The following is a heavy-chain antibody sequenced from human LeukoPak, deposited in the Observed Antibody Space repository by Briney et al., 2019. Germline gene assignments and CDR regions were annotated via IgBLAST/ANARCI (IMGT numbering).Heavy chain of an antibody. CDR3: ARGFDYGFHY. D-gene: IGHD4-17*01. CDR2: MQNDGSEK. CDR1: GLRFSTSA. J-gene: IGHJ4*02. V-gene: IGHV3-30*02. Sequence: GGSLRLSCAASGLRFSTSAMDWVRHAPGKGLEWVAFMQNDGSEKYYADSVKGRVTISRDISKNTLYLQINSLRIEDTAVYYCARGFDYGFHYWGQGTLVTVSS.